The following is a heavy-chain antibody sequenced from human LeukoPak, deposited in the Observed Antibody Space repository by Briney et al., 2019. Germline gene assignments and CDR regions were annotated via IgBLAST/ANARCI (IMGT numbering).Heavy chain of an antibody. J-gene: IGHJ3*02. CDR2: ITTSSDTI. V-gene: IGHV3-48*01. D-gene: IGHD2-2*01. CDR3: AREYCSSTSCYSSDAFDI. Sequence: GGSLRLSCAASGFTFSSYSMNWVRQAPGKGLEWVSYITTSSDTIYYADSVKGRFTISRDNAKNSLYLQMNSLRAEDTAVYYCAREYCSSTSCYSSDAFDIWGQGTMVTVSS. CDR1: GFTFSSYS.